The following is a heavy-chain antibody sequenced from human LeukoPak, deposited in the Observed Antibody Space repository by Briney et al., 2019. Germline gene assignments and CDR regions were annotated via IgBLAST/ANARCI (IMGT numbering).Heavy chain of an antibody. CDR2: IYYSGST. V-gene: IGHV4-59*01. CDR3: ARGRGTYYDILTEFDY. CDR1: GGSFSGYY. D-gene: IGHD3-9*01. Sequence: SETLSLTCAVYGGSFSGYYWSWIRQPPGKGLEWIGYIYYSGSTNYNPSLKSRVTISVDTSKNQFSLKLSSVTAADTAVYYCARGRGTYYDILTEFDYWGQGTLVTVSS. J-gene: IGHJ4*02.